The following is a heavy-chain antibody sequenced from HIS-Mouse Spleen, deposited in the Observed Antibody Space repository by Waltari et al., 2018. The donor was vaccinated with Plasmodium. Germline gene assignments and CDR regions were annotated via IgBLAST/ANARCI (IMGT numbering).Heavy chain of an antibody. J-gene: IGHJ4*02. V-gene: IGHV4-39*01. CDR2: IYYSGST. CDR3: ARRGGSYYYFDY. CDR1: GGSISSSSYY. Sequence: QLQLQESGPGLVKPSETLSITCTVSGGSISSSSYYWGWIRQPPGKGLEWIGSIYYSGSTYYNPSLKSRVTISVDTSKNQFSRKLSSVTAADTAVYYCARRGGSYYYFDYWGQGTLVTVSS. D-gene: IGHD1-26*01.